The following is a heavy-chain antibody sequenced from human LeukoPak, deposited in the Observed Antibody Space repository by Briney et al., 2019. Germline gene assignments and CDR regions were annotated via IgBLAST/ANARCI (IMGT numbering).Heavy chain of an antibody. D-gene: IGHD5-24*01. CDR1: GFTFSSHW. CDR3: AREGDGYNQGAFDY. CDR2: MNSDGRST. V-gene: IGHV3-74*01. Sequence: PGGSLRLSCAASGFTFSSHWMHWVRQAPGKGLVWVSRMNSDGRSTSYADSVEGRFTISRDNAKNTLYLQMNSLRAEDTAVYYCAREGDGYNQGAFDYWGQGTLVTVSS. J-gene: IGHJ4*02.